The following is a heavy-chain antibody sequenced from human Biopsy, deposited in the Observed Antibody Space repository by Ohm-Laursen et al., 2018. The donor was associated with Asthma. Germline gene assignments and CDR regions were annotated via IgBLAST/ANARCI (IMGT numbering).Heavy chain of an antibody. Sequence: SVKVSCKASGGTFSSYEINWVRQAPGQGLEWMGGIIPIFETAHYAQKFRGRITINADESTSTICMVLSSLSSEDTAVYYCARGYSGSDRIVYYYSGLEVWGQGTTVTVSS. CDR3: ARGYSGSDRIVYYYSGLEV. D-gene: IGHD5-12*01. J-gene: IGHJ6*02. CDR1: GGTFSSYE. V-gene: IGHV1-69*13. CDR2: IIPIFETA.